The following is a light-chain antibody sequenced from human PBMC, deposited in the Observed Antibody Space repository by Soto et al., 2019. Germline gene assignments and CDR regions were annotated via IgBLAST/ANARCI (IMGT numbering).Light chain of an antibody. CDR3: SSYTTSSTWV. CDR1: TSDVGAYDY. CDR2: EVS. J-gene: IGLJ3*02. V-gene: IGLV2-14*01. Sequence: QSVLTQPASVSGSPGQSITISCTGTTSDVGAYDYVSWYQQHPGKAPKLMIYEVSNRPSGVSNRFSGSKSGNTASLTISGLQAEDEAAYYCSSYTTSSTWVFGGGTKRTV.